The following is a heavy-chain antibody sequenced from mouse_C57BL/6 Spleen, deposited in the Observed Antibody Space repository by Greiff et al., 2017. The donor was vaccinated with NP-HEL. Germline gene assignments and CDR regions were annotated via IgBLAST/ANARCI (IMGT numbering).Heavy chain of an antibody. CDR3: ARDRGATVVPYYAMDY. CDR2: ISDGGSYT. V-gene: IGHV5-4*01. Sequence: EVKLMESGGGLVKPGGSLKLSCAASGFTFSSYAMSWVRQTPEKRLEWVATISDGGSYTYYPDNVKGRFTISRDNAKNNLYLQMSHLKSEDTAMYYCARDRGATVVPYYAMDYWGQGTSVTVSS. CDR1: GFTFSSYA. D-gene: IGHD1-1*01. J-gene: IGHJ4*01.